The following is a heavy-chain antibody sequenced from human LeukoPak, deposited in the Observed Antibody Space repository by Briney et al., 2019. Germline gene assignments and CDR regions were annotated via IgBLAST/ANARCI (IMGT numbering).Heavy chain of an antibody. J-gene: IGHJ4*02. CDR3: ARGSVVVAATIDY. Sequence: SETLSLTCTVSGGSISSYYWNWIRQPPGKGLEWIGYIYYSGSTNYNPSLKSRVTISVDTSKNQFSLKLSSVTAADTAVYYCARGSVVVAATIDYWGQGTLVTVSS. CDR2: IYYSGST. D-gene: IGHD2-15*01. CDR1: GGSISSYY. V-gene: IGHV4-59*12.